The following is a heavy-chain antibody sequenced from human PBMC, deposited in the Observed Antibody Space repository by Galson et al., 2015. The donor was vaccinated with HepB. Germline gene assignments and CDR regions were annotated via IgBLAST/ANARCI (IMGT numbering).Heavy chain of an antibody. CDR3: ARDRDYFDL. CDR2: IDRRDDN. J-gene: IGHJ2*01. CDR1: GFSVSNYC. Sequence: SLRLSCAASGFSVSNYCMNWVRQAPGKGLEWVSSIDRRDDNKYVASVKGRFTISRDSSKNTLYLQINTLRGEDTATYYCARDRDYFDLWGRGTLVTVSS. V-gene: IGHV3-66*01. D-gene: IGHD3-10*01.